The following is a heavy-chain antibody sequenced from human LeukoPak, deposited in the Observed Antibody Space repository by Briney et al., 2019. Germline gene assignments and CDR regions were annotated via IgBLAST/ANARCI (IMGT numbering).Heavy chain of an antibody. J-gene: IGHJ4*02. V-gene: IGHV3-21*04. D-gene: IGHD1-26*01. CDR2: ISSSSSYI. CDR3: ALAKRYYFDY. Sequence: PGGSLRLSCAAPGFTFSSYSMNWVRQAPGKGLEWVSSISSSSSYIYYADSVKGRITISRDNAKNSLYLQMNSLRAEDTALYYCALAKRYYFDYWGQGTLVTVSS. CDR1: GFTFSSYS.